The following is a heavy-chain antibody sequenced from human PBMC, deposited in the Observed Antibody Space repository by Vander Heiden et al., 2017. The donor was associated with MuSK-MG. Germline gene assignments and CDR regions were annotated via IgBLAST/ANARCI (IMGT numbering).Heavy chain of an antibody. V-gene: IGHV4-59*01. D-gene: IGHD6-13*01. Sequence: VQLQESGPGLAKPCETLSFTCTVQGGAISIYYWGWIRQPPGKGLEWMGYIYYSGSTNYTPSLKSRFTISVDTSKNQCALKLSSVTAAEKAVYYCAITKSSSGSLGNYFDYWGQVTMITIFS. CDR3: AITKSSSGSLGNYFDY. J-gene: IGHJ4*02. CDR1: GGAISIYY. CDR2: IYYSGST.